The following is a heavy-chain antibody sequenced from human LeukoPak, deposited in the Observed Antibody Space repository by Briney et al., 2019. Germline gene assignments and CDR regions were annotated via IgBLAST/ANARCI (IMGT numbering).Heavy chain of an antibody. V-gene: IGHV3-49*03. Sequence: GGSLRVSCTGSGFTFGDYAMSWFRQAPERGLEYIGFIRSKVYGGTPEYAASVRGRFTISRDDSKSITYLQMNGLKSEDTAVYYCSREGGSGWAYDYWGQGTVVTVSS. CDR3: SREGGSGWAYDY. CDR1: GFTFGDYA. J-gene: IGHJ4*02. CDR2: IRSKVYGGTP. D-gene: IGHD6-19*01.